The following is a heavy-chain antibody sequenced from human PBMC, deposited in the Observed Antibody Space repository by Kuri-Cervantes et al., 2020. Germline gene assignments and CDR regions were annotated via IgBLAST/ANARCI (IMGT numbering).Heavy chain of an antibody. J-gene: IGHJ6*02. D-gene: IGHD4-17*01. CDR2: INHSGST. V-gene: IGHV4-34*01. CDR1: GGSFSGYY. CDR3: AKEGGNYGDYGLSDYYGMDV. Sequence: GSLRLSCAVYGGSFSGYYWSWIRQPPGKGLEWIGEINHSGSTNYNPSLKSRVTISVDTSKNQFSLKLSSVTAEDTAVYYCAKEGGNYGDYGLSDYYGMDVWGQGTTVTVSS.